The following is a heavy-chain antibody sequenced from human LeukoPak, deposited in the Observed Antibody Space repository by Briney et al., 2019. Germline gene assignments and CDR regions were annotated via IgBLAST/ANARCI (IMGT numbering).Heavy chain of an antibody. CDR3: AKDRLLGSSYGQPWAY. J-gene: IGHJ4*02. Sequence: GGSLRLSCAASGFTFSSYAMNWVRQAPGKGLEWVSVISGSAISTYYADSVKGRFTISRDNSKNTLYLQMSSLRAEDTAVYYCAKDRLLGSSYGQPWAYWGQGTLVTVSS. CDR2: ISGSAIST. V-gene: IGHV3-23*01. D-gene: IGHD5-18*01. CDR1: GFTFSSYA.